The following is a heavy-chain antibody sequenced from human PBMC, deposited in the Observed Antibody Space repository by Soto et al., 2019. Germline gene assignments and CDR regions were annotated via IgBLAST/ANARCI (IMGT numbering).Heavy chain of an antibody. CDR3: ARDDRGVGASYYYGMDV. J-gene: IGHJ6*02. D-gene: IGHD1-26*01. V-gene: IGHV4-4*02. CDR2: IYHSGST. Sequence: EIRSLTGAGSGGSISSSNCGSWVRQPQVMGLEWIGEIYHSGSTNYNPSLKSRVTISVDKSKNQFSLKLSSVKAADTAVYYCARDDRGVGASYYYGMDVWGQGTTVTGSS. CDR1: GGSISSSNC.